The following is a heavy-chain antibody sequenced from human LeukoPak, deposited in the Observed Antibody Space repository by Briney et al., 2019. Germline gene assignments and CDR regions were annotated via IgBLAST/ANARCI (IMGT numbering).Heavy chain of an antibody. CDR3: ARVKKRAHAKYYYGSGSQTGMDV. CDR1: GFTFSSYG. Sequence: PGGSLRLSCAASGFTFSSYGMSWVRQAPGKGLEWVANIKQEGSEKYYVDSVKGRFTISRDNAKNSLYLQMNSLRAEDTAVYYCARVKKRAHAKYYYGSGSQTGMDVWGQGTTVTVSS. D-gene: IGHD3-10*01. V-gene: IGHV3-7*04. J-gene: IGHJ6*02. CDR2: IKQEGSEK.